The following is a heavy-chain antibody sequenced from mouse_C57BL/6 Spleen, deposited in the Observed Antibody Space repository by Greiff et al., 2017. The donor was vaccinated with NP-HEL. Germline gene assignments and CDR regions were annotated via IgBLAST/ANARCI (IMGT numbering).Heavy chain of an antibody. CDR1: GFTFNTYA. Sequence: EVQRVESGGGLVQPKGSLKLSCAASGFTFNTYAMHWVRQAPGKGLEWVARIRSKSSNYATYYADSVKDRFTISRDDSQSMLYLQMNNLKTEDTAMYYCVRDLDYYGSSYGWYFDVWGTGTTVTVSS. D-gene: IGHD1-1*01. CDR3: VRDLDYYGSSYGWYFDV. CDR2: IRSKSSNYAT. V-gene: IGHV10-3*01. J-gene: IGHJ1*03.